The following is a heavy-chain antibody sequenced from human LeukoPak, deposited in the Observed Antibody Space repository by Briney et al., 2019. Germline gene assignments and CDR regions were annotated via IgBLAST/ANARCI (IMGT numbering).Heavy chain of an antibody. J-gene: IGHJ4*02. Sequence: GASVKVSCKAPGGTFSSYAISWVRQAPGQGLEWMGGIIPIFGTANYAQKFQGRVTITADESTSTAYMELSSLRSEDTAVYYCAKGAEREYCSGGSCYWPIPFDYWGQGTLVTVSS. D-gene: IGHD2-15*01. CDR3: AKGAEREYCSGGSCYWPIPFDY. CDR1: GGTFSSYA. V-gene: IGHV1-69*01. CDR2: IIPIFGTA.